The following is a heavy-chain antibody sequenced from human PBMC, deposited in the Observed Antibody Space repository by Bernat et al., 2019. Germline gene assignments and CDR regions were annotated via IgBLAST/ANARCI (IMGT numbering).Heavy chain of an antibody. CDR3: AKDYCGGDCYTYYYYGMDV. J-gene: IGHJ6*02. V-gene: IGHV3-43*01. CDR2: ISWDGGST. D-gene: IGHD2-21*02. CDR1: GFTFDDYT. Sequence: EVQLVESGGVVVQPGGSLRLSCAASGFTFDDYTMHWVRQAPGKGLEWVSLISWDGGSTYYAESVKGRFTISRDNSKNSLYLQMNSLRTEDTALYYCAKDYCGGDCYTYYYYGMDVWGQGTTVTVSS.